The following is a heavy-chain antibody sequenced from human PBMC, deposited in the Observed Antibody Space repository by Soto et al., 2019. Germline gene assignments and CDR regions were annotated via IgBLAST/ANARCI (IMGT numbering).Heavy chain of an antibody. V-gene: IGHV1-2*06. D-gene: IGHD3-16*01. CDR2: INPDSGDT. CDR3: ARVGGGMDV. CDR1: GYTFTGFY. Sequence: ASVKVSCKASGYTFTGFYMHWVRQAPGQGLEWMGRINPDSGDTDHAEKFQGRVTMTRDTSTSTVYMELSSLRSEDTAVYYCARVGGGMDVWGQGTTVTVSS. J-gene: IGHJ6*02.